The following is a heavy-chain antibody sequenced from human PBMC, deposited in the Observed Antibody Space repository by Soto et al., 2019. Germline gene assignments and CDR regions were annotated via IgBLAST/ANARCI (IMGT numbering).Heavy chain of an antibody. Sequence: DVQLVESGGGLVQPGRSLRLSCSASGLTFDDYAMHWVRQAPGKGLEWVSGISWNSGRIAYADSVKGRFTISRDNAKNAVYLQMNSLRAEDTALYYCAKGVALGYCTSTSCHNYYMDVWGKGTTVTVSS. CDR2: ISWNSGRI. V-gene: IGHV3-9*01. CDR1: GLTFDDYA. D-gene: IGHD2-2*02. J-gene: IGHJ6*03. CDR3: AKGVALGYCTSTSCHNYYMDV.